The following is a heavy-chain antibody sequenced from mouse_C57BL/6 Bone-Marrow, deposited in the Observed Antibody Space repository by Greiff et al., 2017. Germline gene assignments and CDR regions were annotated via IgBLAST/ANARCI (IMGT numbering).Heavy chain of an antibody. Sequence: EVQLQQSGPVLVKPGASVKMSCKASGYTFTDYYMNWVKQSHGKSLEWIGVINPYNGGTSYNPKFKGKATLTVDKSSSTAYMERNSMTAEDSAVYYCARWENDYGREYYFDYWGQGTTLTVSS. D-gene: IGHD1-1*01. CDR1: GYTFTDYY. V-gene: IGHV1-19*01. CDR3: ARWENDYGREYYFDY. CDR2: INPYNGGT. J-gene: IGHJ2*01.